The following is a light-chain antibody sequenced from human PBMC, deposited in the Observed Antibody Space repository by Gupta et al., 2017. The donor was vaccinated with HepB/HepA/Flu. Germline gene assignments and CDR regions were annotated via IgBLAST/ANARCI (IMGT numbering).Light chain of an antibody. Sequence: EKVMTQSPATLSVSPGERVTLSCRASETVTSHLAWYQQKPGQAPRLLIYGASIRATGIPTKFSGSGSRTEFTLTISSLQSEDSAVYYCQQDDNWPITFGGGTKVEIK. J-gene: IGKJ4*01. CDR2: GAS. CDR3: QQDDNWPIT. CDR1: ETVTSH. V-gene: IGKV3-15*01.